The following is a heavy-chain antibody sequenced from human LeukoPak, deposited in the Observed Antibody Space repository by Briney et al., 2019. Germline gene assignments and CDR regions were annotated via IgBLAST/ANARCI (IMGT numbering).Heavy chain of an antibody. V-gene: IGHV1-2*02. Sequence: GASVKVSCKASGYTISGYYFHWVRQAPGQGLEWMGWINPNSGGTKYAHRFQGRVTMTTDTSISTTYMELSRLRSDDTAVFYCATTGYGGTYDAFDIWGQGTMVTVSS. J-gene: IGHJ3*02. CDR3: ATTGYGGTYDAFDI. CDR2: INPNSGGT. CDR1: GYTISGYY. D-gene: IGHD4-23*01.